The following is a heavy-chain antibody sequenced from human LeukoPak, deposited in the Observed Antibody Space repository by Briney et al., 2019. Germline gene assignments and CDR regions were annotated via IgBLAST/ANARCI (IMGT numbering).Heavy chain of an antibody. CDR2: IIAIFGTA. J-gene: IGHJ4*02. V-gene: IGHV1-69*06. CDR3: ASSNIAVAVPTYIDY. D-gene: IGHD6-19*01. CDR1: GGTFISYG. Sequence: AAVKVSCKASGGTFISYGIRGGRQAPGQGGEWMGGIIAIFGTAYYAQNFHDRVTITADKSTSTAYMELSSLRSEDTAVYYCASSNIAVAVPTYIDYWGQGTLVTVSS.